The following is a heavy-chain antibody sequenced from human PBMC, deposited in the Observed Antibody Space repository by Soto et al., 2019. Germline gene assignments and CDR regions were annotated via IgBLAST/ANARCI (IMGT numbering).Heavy chain of an antibody. V-gene: IGHV3-23*01. Sequence: GWSLRLSCAASDFTFSNYVMNWVRQAPGKGLEWVATISYSVDKTHYADSVRGRFTISRDNSKNMLSLQMNSLRAEDAAVYYCVRRAITATTKWGAFDISGQGTVVTVSS. J-gene: IGHJ3*02. CDR1: DFTFSNYV. D-gene: IGHD1-7*01. CDR3: VRRAITATTKWGAFDI. CDR2: ISYSVDKT.